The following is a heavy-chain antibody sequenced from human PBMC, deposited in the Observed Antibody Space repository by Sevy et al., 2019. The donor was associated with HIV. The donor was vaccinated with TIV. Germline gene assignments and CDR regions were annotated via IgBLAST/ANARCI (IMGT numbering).Heavy chain of an antibody. CDR1: GYTFTDYF. V-gene: IGHV1-2*02. CDR2: INPNSGGK. J-gene: IGHJ4*02. D-gene: IGHD6-6*01. CDR3: ARVLRSSSGTDY. Sequence: ASVKVSCKASGYTFTDYFMHWVRQAPGQGLEWMGWINPNSGGKNYAQKCQGRVTMTRDTSISTAYMELTRLGSDDTAVYYCARVLRSSSGTDYWGQGTLVTVSS.